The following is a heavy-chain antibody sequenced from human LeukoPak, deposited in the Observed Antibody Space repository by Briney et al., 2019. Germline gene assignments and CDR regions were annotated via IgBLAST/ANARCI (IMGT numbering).Heavy chain of an antibody. Sequence: GGSLRLSCAASGFTFSSYSMNWVCQAPGKGLEWVSSISSSSRYIYYAESVKGRFTMSRDNAKNSLYLQMNSLRAEDTAVCYCARNTREKWLPYGMVVWGQGTTVTVSS. CDR2: ISSSSRYI. J-gene: IGHJ6*02. CDR1: GFTFSSYS. CDR3: ARNTREKWLPYGMVV. D-gene: IGHD5-12*01. V-gene: IGHV3-21*01.